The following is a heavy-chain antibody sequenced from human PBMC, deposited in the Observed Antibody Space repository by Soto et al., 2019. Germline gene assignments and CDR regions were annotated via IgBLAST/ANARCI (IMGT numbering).Heavy chain of an antibody. CDR2: IIPIFGTA. J-gene: IGHJ6*02. D-gene: IGHD4-17*01. CDR1: GGTFSSYA. Sequence: QVQLVQSGAEVKKPGSSVKVSCKASGGTFSSYAISWVRQAPGQGLEWMGGIIPIFGTANYAQKFQGRVTITADESTSTAYMELSSLRSDDTAVYYCAREKPYGDYGYYYYGMDVWGQGTTVTVSS. CDR3: AREKPYGDYGYYYYGMDV. V-gene: IGHV1-69*12.